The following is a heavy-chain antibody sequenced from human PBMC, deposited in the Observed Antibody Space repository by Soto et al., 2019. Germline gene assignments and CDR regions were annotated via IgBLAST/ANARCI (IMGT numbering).Heavy chain of an antibody. J-gene: IGHJ4*02. V-gene: IGHV3-33*01. CDR3: AREFPQVVAATHFDY. CDR1: GFTFSSYG. CDR2: IWYDGSNK. D-gene: IGHD2-15*01. Sequence: GGSLRLSCVASGFTFSSYGMHWVRQAPGKGLEWVAVIWYDGSNKYYADSVKGRFTISRDNSKNTLYLQMNSLRAEDTAVYYCAREFPQVVAATHFDYWGQGTLVTVSS.